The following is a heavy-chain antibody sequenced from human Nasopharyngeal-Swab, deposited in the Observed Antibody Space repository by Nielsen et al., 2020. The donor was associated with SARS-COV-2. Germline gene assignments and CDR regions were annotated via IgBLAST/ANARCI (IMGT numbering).Heavy chain of an antibody. V-gene: IGHV4-39*01. Sequence: WIRQPPGKGLEWIGSIYYSGGTYYNPSLKSRVTISVDTSKNQFSLKLSSVTAADTAMYYCASIAAAGAPGYWGQGTLVTVSS. D-gene: IGHD6-13*01. CDR3: ASIAAAGAPGY. CDR2: IYYSGGT. J-gene: IGHJ4*02.